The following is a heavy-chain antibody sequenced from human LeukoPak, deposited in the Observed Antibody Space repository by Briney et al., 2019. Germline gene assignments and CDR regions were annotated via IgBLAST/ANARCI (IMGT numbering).Heavy chain of an antibody. CDR2: IYYSGST. D-gene: IGHD3-16*01. Sequence: PSETLSLTCTVSGGSIRSSYYYWSWIRQPPGKGLEWIGYIYYSGSTNYNPSLKSRVTISVDTSKNQFSLKLSSVTAADTAVYYCARDWGSLPYGMDVWGQGTTVTVSS. CDR3: ARDWGSLPYGMDV. J-gene: IGHJ6*02. V-gene: IGHV4-61*01. CDR1: GGSIRSSYYY.